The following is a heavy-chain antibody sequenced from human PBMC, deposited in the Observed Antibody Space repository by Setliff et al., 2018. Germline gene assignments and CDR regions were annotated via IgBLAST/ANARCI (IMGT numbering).Heavy chain of an antibody. CDR3: ARGRERDYNFWSGYYTYYYYGMDV. J-gene: IGHJ6*02. Sequence: ASVKVSCKASGYTFTSYDINWVRQATGQGLEWMGWMNPNSGNTGYAQQFQGRVTMTRNTSISTAYMELSSLRSEDTAVYYCARGRERDYNFWSGYYTYYYYGMDVWGQGTTVTVSS. V-gene: IGHV1-8*02. CDR1: GYTFTSYD. CDR2: MNPNSGNT. D-gene: IGHD3-3*01.